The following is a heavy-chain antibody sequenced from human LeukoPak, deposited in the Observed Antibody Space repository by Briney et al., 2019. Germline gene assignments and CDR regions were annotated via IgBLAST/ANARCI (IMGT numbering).Heavy chain of an antibody. CDR2: IYYSGIT. J-gene: IGHJ4*02. Sequence: PSETLSLTCAVSGGSISSSNWWSWVRQPPGKGLEYIGSIYYSGITYYNPSLKSRVTISLDTSKNQFSLKLSSVTAADTAVYYCARDHYYDSSTSWGQGTLVTVSS. V-gene: IGHV4-4*02. D-gene: IGHD3-22*01. CDR3: ARDHYYDSSTS. CDR1: GGSISSSNW.